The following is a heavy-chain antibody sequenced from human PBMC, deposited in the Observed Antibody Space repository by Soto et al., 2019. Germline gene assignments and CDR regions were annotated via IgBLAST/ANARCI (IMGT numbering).Heavy chain of an antibody. D-gene: IGHD3-10*01. V-gene: IGHV4-4*02. J-gene: IGHJ3*02. CDR1: SGSISSDNW. CDR3: AGESGSIKVRGPFDI. Sequence: QVQLQESGPGLVKPSGTLSLTCTVTSGSISSDNWWSWVRQSPGKGLEWIGEIYHGGSTNFNPSLMSRVTISLDRSRNQSSMRLRSVTAADTAVYYCAGESGSIKVRGPFDIWGQGTLVTVSS. CDR2: IYHGGST.